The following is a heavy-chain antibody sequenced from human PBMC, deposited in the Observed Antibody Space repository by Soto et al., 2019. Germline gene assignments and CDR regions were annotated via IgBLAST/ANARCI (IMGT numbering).Heavy chain of an antibody. CDR3: ARERYSSSFKGYYYYGMDV. J-gene: IGHJ6*02. D-gene: IGHD6-13*01. V-gene: IGHV1-18*01. CDR1: GYTFTSYG. CDR2: ISAYNGNT. Sequence: QVQLVQSGAEVKKPGASVKVYCKASGYTFTSYGISWVRQAPGQGLEWMGWISAYNGNTNYAQKLQGRVTMTTDTSTSTAYMELRSLRSDDTAVYYCARERYSSSFKGYYYYGMDVWGQGTTVTVSS.